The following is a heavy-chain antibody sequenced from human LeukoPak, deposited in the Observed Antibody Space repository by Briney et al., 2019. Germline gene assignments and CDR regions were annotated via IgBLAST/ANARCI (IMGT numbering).Heavy chain of an antibody. CDR1: GFTFSSYG. Sequence: GGSLRLSCAASGFTFSSYGMHWVRQAPGKGLEWVAVIWSDGRNKFYADSVKGRFTVSRDNSKNTLFLQMSSLRADDTALYYCAREVTNDAFDIWGQGTMVTVSS. D-gene: IGHD4-17*01. CDR2: IWSDGRNK. V-gene: IGHV3-33*01. J-gene: IGHJ3*02. CDR3: AREVTNDAFDI.